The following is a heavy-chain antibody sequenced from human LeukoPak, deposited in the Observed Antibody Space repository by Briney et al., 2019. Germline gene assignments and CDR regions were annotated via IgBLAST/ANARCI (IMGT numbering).Heavy chain of an antibody. CDR2: ISDSGGSS. V-gene: IGHV3-23*01. D-gene: IGHD3-3*01. CDR3: AKDGFALALHYSFDY. CDR1: GFTFRSYA. J-gene: IGHJ4*02. Sequence: GGSLRLSCAASGFTFRSYAMSWVRQAPGKGLEWVSSISDSGGSSYYADSVKGRFTISRDNSKNTLYLQMHGLRAEDTAVYYCAKDGFALALHYSFDYWAREPWSPSPQ.